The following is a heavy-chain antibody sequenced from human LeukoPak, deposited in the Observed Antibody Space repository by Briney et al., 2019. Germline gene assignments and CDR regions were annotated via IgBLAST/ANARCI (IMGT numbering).Heavy chain of an antibody. CDR2: IYYSGST. CDR3: ARSSWYTSLYYYYGMDV. V-gene: IGHV4-59*01. CDR1: GCSISSYY. D-gene: IGHD6-13*01. Sequence: PSETLSLTCTVAGCSISSYYWSWIRQPPGKGLEWIGYIYYSGSTNYNPSLKSRVTISVDTSKNQFSLKLSSVTAADTAVYYCARSSWYTSLYYYYGMDVWGQGTTVTVSS. J-gene: IGHJ6*02.